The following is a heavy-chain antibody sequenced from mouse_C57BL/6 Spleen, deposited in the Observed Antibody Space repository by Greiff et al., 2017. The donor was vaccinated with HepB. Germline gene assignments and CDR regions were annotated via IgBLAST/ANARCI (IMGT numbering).Heavy chain of an antibody. D-gene: IGHD2-2*01. V-gene: IGHV1-63*01. CDR1: GYTFTNYW. CDR2: IYPGGGYT. CDR3: ARRVRGYYFDY. Sequence: VQLQESGAELVRPGTSVKMSCKASGYTFTNYWIGWAKQRPGHGLEWIGDIYPGGGYTNYNEKFKGKATLTADKSSSTAYMQFSSLTSEDSAIYYCARRVRGYYFDYWGQGTTLTVSS. J-gene: IGHJ2*01.